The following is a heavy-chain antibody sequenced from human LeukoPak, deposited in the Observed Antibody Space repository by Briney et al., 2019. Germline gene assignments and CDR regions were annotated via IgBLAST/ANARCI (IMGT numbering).Heavy chain of an antibody. CDR1: GFTFSSYA. CDR3: AKEGDSSSWYDLYDY. CDR2: ISGSGDST. J-gene: IGHJ4*02. V-gene: IGHV3-23*01. Sequence: QSGGSLRLSCAASGFTFSSYAMSWVRQAPGKGLEWVSAISGSGDSTYYADSVKGRFTISRDNSKNTLYLQMNSLRAEDTAVYYCAKEGDSSSWYDLYDYWGQGTLVTVSS. D-gene: IGHD6-13*01.